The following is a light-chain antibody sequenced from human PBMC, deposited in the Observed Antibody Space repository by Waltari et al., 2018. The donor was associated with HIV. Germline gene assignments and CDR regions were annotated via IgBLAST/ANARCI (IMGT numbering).Light chain of an antibody. CDR2: GTS. CDR3: HHYNNWRET. CDR1: QSVNSN. J-gene: IGKJ1*01. Sequence: EILMTQSPATLSVSPGERATLSCRASQSVNSNLAWYQQKPGQTPRLLIYGTSTRATDIPARFSGSGSGTEFTLTISSLQSEDFAVYYCHHYNNWRETFVQGTKVEIK. V-gene: IGKV3-15*01.